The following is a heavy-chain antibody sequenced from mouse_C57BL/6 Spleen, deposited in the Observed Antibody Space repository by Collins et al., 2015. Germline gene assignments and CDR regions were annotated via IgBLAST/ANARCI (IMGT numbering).Heavy chain of an antibody. CDR2: INPNNGGT. CDR1: GYTFTDYY. Sequence: EYMGCKASGYTFTDYYMNWVKQSHGKSLEWIGDINPNNGGTSYNQKFKGKATLTVDKSSSTAYMELRSLTSEDSAVYYCARGEYSNYDAMDYWGQGTSVTVSS. D-gene: IGHD2-5*01. CDR3: ARGEYSNYDAMDY. V-gene: IGHV1-26*01. J-gene: IGHJ4*01.